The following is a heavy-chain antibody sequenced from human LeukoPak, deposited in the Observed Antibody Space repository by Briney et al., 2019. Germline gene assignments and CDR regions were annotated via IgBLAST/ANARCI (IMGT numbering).Heavy chain of an antibody. D-gene: IGHD1-20*01. Sequence: NWIXXSPXRGLEXLGRTYYRSKWYNDYAVSVKSRITINPDTSKNQFSLQLNSVTPEDTAVYYCARKITGRAFDIWGQGTMVTVSS. CDR3: ARKITGRAFDI. V-gene: IGHV6-1*01. J-gene: IGHJ3*02. CDR2: TYYRSKWYN.